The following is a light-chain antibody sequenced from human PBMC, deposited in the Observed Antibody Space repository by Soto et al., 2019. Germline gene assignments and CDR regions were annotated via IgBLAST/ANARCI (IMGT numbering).Light chain of an antibody. CDR1: SSNIGKNT. Sequence: AVVTQPPSASGTPGQRVTISCSGSSSNIGKNTVNWYQHLPGTAPKLLIYSFNQRPSGVPDRISGSKSGTSASLAISGLQSEDEADYYCAAWDDSLNGVVFGGGTKVTVL. V-gene: IGLV1-44*01. CDR3: AAWDDSLNGVV. J-gene: IGLJ3*02. CDR2: SFN.